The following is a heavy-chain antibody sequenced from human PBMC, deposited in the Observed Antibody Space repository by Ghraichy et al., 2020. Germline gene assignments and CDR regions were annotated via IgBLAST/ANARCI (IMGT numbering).Heavy chain of an antibody. CDR2: INPSGGST. V-gene: IGHV1-46*01. D-gene: IGHD2-2*01. Sequence: ASVKVSCKASGYTFTSYYMHWVRQAPGQGLEWMGIINPSGGSTSYAQKFQGRVTMTRDTSTSTVYMELSSLRSEDTAVYYCARDGYQLLLPAYYGMDVWGQGTTVTVSS. CDR1: GYTFTSYY. CDR3: ARDGYQLLLPAYYGMDV. J-gene: IGHJ6*02.